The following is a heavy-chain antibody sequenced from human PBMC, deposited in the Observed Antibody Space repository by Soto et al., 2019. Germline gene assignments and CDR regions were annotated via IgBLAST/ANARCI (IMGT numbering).Heavy chain of an antibody. V-gene: IGHV1-8*01. Sequence: QVLLMQSGAEVRKPGASVTVSCEASGVTFGNYEINWVRQAPGQGLEWMGWMNPSSGNTGYAQKLQGRITMTRITSTNTAYMELRSLTSEDTAVYYCAKNADFFHYHMDVWGEGTTVTVSS. CDR1: GVTFGNYE. J-gene: IGHJ6*03. CDR3: AKNADFFHYHMDV. CDR2: MNPSSGNT.